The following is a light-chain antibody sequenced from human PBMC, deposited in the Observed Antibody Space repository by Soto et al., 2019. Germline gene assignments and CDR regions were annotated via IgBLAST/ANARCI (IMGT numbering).Light chain of an antibody. J-gene: IGKJ3*01. Sequence: ELVLTQSPATPSLSSGGRATLSFRASQTVSCYLAWYQQTPSQAPRLLIYDASNRATGIPAMFSDSGSGTDFTLTLSSLEPEDLAVYFCQPSSNWPRSTFGPGTKVDIK. CDR2: DAS. V-gene: IGKV3-11*01. CDR3: QPSSNWPRST. CDR1: QTVSCY.